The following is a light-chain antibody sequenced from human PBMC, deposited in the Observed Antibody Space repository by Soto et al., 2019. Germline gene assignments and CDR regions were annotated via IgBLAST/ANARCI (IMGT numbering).Light chain of an antibody. V-gene: IGKV3D-15*01. J-gene: IGKJ4*01. CDR1: QSVSNN. CDR2: GAS. Sequence: EIVLTQSPGTVSLSPGERATLSCRASQSVSNNYLAWYQQKPGQAPRLLIYGASNRATGVPTRISGSGSGTEFTLTISSLQSEDFAVYYCQKYNSWPLTFGGGTKVDIK. CDR3: QKYNSWPLT.